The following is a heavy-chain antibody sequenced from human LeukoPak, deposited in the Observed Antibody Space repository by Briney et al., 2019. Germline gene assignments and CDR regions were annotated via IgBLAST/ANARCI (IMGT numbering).Heavy chain of an antibody. CDR3: ARGRSGGWLQLRAFDI. CDR1: GGSFSGYY. Sequence: SETLSLTCAVYGGSFSGYYWSWIRQPPGKGLEWIGEINHSGSTNYNPSLKSRVTISVDTSKNQFSLKLSSVTAADTAVYYCARGRSGGWLQLRAFDIWGQRTMVTVSS. D-gene: IGHD5-12*01. CDR2: INHSGST. V-gene: IGHV4-34*01. J-gene: IGHJ3*02.